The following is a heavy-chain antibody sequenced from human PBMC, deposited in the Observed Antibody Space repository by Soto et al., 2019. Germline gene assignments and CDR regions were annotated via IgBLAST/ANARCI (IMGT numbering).Heavy chain of an antibody. V-gene: IGHV3-73*01. CDR1: GFTFSSSA. D-gene: IGHD3-22*01. J-gene: IGHJ5*02. Sequence: GSLRLSCAASGFTFSSSAMHWVRQASGKGLEWVGRIRSKTNSYATAYAASVKGRFTISRDDSKNTAYLQMNSLKTEDTAVYYCTRDPRNYYDSSGSANWFDPWGQGTLVTVSS. CDR2: IRSKTNSYAT. CDR3: TRDPRNYYDSSGSANWFDP.